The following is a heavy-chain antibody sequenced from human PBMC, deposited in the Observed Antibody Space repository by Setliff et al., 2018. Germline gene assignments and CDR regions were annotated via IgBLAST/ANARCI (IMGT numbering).Heavy chain of an antibody. Sequence: SETLSLTCTVSGGSIKSGSYYWSWIRQPAGKGLEWIGRIYASGYTNYNPSLKSRVTMSVDTSNNQFSLKLTSVTAADTAIYYCAGDSLDRDTYYYDSSGYSSAFDIWGQGTMVTVSS. D-gene: IGHD3-22*01. CDR2: IYASGYT. CDR1: GGSIKSGSYY. V-gene: IGHV4-61*02. CDR3: AGDSLDRDTYYYDSSGYSSAFDI. J-gene: IGHJ3*02.